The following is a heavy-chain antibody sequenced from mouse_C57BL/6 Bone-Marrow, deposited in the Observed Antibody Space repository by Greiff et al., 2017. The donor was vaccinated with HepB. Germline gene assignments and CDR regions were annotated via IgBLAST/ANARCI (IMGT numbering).Heavy chain of an antibody. CDR3: ARHYGYDGGLDY. J-gene: IGHJ2*01. CDR2: ISGGGGNT. Sequence: EVQVVESGGGLVKPGGSLKLSCAASGFTFSSYTMSWVRQTPEKRLEWVATISGGGGNTYYPDSVKGRFTISRDNAKNTLYLQMSSLRSEDTALYYCARHYGYDGGLDYWGQGTTLTVSS. V-gene: IGHV5-9*01. CDR1: GFTFSSYT. D-gene: IGHD2-2*01.